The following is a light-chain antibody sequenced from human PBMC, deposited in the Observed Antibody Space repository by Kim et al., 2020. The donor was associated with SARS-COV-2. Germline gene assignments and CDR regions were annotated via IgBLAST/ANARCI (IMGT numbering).Light chain of an antibody. J-gene: IGLJ3*02. CDR1: KLGDKY. Sequence: SYELTQPPSVSVSPGQTASITCSGGKLGDKYACWYQQKPGQSPVLVIYQDSKRPSGIPQRFSGSNSGNTATLTISRTQAMDEADYYCQAWDSSTAVFGGG. V-gene: IGLV3-1*01. CDR2: QDS. CDR3: QAWDSSTAV.